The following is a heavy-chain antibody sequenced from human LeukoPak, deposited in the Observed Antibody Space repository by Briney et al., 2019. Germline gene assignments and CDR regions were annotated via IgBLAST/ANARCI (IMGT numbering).Heavy chain of an antibody. CDR1: GFTFSSYT. D-gene: IGHD3-3*01. CDR2: ISGSGGST. V-gene: IGHV3-23*01. Sequence: PGGSLRLSCAASGFTFSSYTMSWVRQAPGKGLEWVSGISGSGGSTYYADSGKGRFTISRDNSKNTLYLQMNSLRAEDTAVYYCASSEWTYYFDYWGQGTLVTVSS. J-gene: IGHJ4*02. CDR3: ASSEWTYYFDY.